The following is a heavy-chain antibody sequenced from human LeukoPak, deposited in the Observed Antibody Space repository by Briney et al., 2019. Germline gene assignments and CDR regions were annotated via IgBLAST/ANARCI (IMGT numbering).Heavy chain of an antibody. V-gene: IGHV1-69*13. CDR1: GGTLSSYG. CDR2: VIPILATS. D-gene: IGHD2-15*01. Sequence: SVKVSCKASGGTLSSYGITWVRRAPGQGLEWMGGVIPILATSNYAQKFQGRVTITADESTSTAYMELSSLRSEDTAVYYCARVTPDYSRWFDPWGQGTLVTVSS. CDR3: ARVTPDYSRWFDP. J-gene: IGHJ5*02.